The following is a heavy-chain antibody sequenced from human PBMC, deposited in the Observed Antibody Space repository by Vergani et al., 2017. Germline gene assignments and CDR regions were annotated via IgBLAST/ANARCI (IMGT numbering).Heavy chain of an antibody. CDR2: ISAYNGNT. CDR3: SRGGFYTSRNDFKFYGLGV. J-gene: IGHJ6*02. CDR1: GYTFTSYG. Sequence: QVQLVQSGAEVKKPGASVKVSCKASGYTFTSYGISWVRQAPGQGLEWMGWISAYNGNTNYAQKLQGRVTMTTDTSTSTAYMSLRSLRSDDTAIYYCSRGGFYTSRNDFKFYGLGVWGQGTTVTVTS. V-gene: IGHV1-18*01. D-gene: IGHD3-3*01.